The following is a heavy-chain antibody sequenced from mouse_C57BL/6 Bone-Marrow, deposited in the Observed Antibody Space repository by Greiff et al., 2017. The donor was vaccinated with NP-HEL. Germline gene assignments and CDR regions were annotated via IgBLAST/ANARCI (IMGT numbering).Heavy chain of an antibody. Sequence: VQLQQSGPELVKPGASVKISCKASGYSFTDYNMNWVKQSNGKSLEWIGVINPNYGTTSYNQKFKGKATLTVDQSSSTAYLQLNSLTSEDSAVYYCARGIYYDYDPSWFAYWGQGTLVTVSA. CDR2: INPNYGTT. D-gene: IGHD2-4*01. CDR3: ARGIYYDYDPSWFAY. CDR1: GYSFTDYN. J-gene: IGHJ3*01. V-gene: IGHV1-39*01.